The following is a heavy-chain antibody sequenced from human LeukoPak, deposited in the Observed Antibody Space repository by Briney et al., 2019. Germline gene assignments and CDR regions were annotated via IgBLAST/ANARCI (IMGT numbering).Heavy chain of an antibody. CDR1: GFTFGDYA. CDR3: ARGGYSSSSKDY. J-gene: IGHJ4*02. D-gene: IGHD6-6*01. CDR2: ISSSGSTI. Sequence: GGSLRLSCTASGFTFGDYAMSWVRQAPGKGLEWVSYISSSGSTIYYADSVKGRFTISRDNAKNSLYLQMNSLRAEDTAVYYCARGGYSSSSKDYWGQGTLVTVSS. V-gene: IGHV3-48*03.